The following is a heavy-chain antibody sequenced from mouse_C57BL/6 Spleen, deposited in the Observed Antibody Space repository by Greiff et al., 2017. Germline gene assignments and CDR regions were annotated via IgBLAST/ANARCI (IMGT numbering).Heavy chain of an antibody. CDR3: AKGRDYYGSRVDD. J-gene: IGHJ2*01. V-gene: IGHV1-64*01. CDR1: GYTFTSSW. CDR2: IHPNSGST. Sequence: QVQLQQPGAELVKPGASVKLSCKASGYTFTSSWMHWVKQRPGQGLAWIGMIHPNSGSTNYNEKLKSKATLTVDKSSSTAYMQLSSLTSEDSAVYSCAKGRDYYGSRVDDWGQGTTLTVSS. D-gene: IGHD1-1*01.